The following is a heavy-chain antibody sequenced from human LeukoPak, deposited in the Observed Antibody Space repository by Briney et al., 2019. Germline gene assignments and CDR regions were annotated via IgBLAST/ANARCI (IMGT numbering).Heavy chain of an antibody. CDR3: AKTRSERYYYMDV. Sequence: SVKVSCKASGGTFSSYAISWVRQAPGQGLEWMGGIIPIFGTANYAQKFQGRVTITADESTSTAYMELSSLRSEDTAVYYCAKTRSERYYYMDVWGKGATVTISS. CDR1: GGTFSSYA. CDR2: IIPIFGTA. D-gene: IGHD6-6*01. V-gene: IGHV1-69*01. J-gene: IGHJ6*03.